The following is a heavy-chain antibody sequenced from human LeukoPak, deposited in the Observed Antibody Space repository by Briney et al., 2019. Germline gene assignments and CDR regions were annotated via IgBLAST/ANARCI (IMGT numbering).Heavy chain of an antibody. CDR1: GGSFSGYY. J-gene: IGHJ4*02. D-gene: IGHD2-2*02. CDR3: ASGRDCSSTSCYTGGIYY. V-gene: IGHV4-34*01. Sequence: SETLSLTCAVYGGSFSGYYWSWIRQPPGKGLEWIGEINHSGSTNYNPSLKSRVTISVDTSKNQFSLKLSSVTAADTAVYYCASGRDCSSTSCYTGGIYYWGRGTLVTVSS. CDR2: INHSGST.